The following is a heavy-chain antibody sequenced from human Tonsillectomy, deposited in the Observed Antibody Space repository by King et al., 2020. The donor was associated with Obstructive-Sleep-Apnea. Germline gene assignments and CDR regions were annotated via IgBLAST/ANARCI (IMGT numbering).Heavy chain of an antibody. Sequence: VQLVESGGGVVQPGRSLRLSCAASGFTFGNYGMHWVRQAPGKGLEWVAFIRYDGRNKYYVDSVNGRFTISRDNSKNTLYLQMNSLRAEDTAGYYCAKEDNYDSSGDYYYGMDVWGQGTTVTVSS. D-gene: IGHD3-22*01. J-gene: IGHJ6*02. CDR3: AKEDNYDSSGDYYYGMDV. CDR1: GFTFGNYG. V-gene: IGHV3-30*02. CDR2: IRYDGRNK.